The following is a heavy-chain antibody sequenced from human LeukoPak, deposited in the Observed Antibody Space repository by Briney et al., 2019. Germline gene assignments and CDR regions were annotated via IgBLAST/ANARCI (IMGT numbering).Heavy chain of an antibody. J-gene: IGHJ5*01. CDR2: IIPLFGTP. V-gene: IGHV1-69*05. Sequence: SVKVSCKASGYTFTSYDINWVRQAPGQGLEWMGGIIPLFGTPNYAQKFQGRVTMTTDESTNTAYMELSSLRSDDTAVYYCAGGQMGGKFDSWGQGTLVTVSS. CDR1: GYTFTSYD. D-gene: IGHD4-23*01. CDR3: AGGQMGGKFDS.